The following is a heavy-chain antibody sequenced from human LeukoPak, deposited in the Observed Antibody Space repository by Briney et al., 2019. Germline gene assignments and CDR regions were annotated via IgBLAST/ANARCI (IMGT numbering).Heavy chain of an antibody. CDR1: GFTFSSYD. J-gene: IGHJ4*02. Sequence: PGESLRLSCVASGFTFSSYDMHWVRQATGKGLEWVSAIDTAGDTYYPDSVKGRFTISRENAKNSLYLQMNSLRAGDTAAYYCARVSSGGGPSTHFDYWGRGTLVTVSS. CDR3: ARVSSGGGPSTHFDY. D-gene: IGHD1-26*01. V-gene: IGHV3-13*01. CDR2: IDTAGDT.